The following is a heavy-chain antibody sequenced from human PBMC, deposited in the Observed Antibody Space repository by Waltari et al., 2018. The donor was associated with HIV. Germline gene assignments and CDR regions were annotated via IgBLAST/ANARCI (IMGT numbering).Heavy chain of an antibody. CDR2: ISKNSDYI. CDR1: GITIRDCR. J-gene: IGHJ6*02. D-gene: IGHD1-26*01. Sequence: EVQTVESGGGLDKPGGSMRRACAAPGITIRDCRVSWVRQAPGEGLEWVTSISKNSDYIYYAASVKGRFTISRDNAKKSVYLQMNSLRVEDTAVFYCTRRTPSGTYGMDVWGQGTTVTVSS. CDR3: TRRTPSGTYGMDV. V-gene: IGHV3-21*01.